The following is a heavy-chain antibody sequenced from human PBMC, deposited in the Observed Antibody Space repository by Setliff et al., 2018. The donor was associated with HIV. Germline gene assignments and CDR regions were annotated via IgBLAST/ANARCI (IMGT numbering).Heavy chain of an antibody. Sequence: KTSETLSLTCTVSGASIPSSSHYWSWIRQPPGKGLEWIGYIYYSGSTNYNPSLKSRVTISVDTSKNQFSLKLSSVTAADTAVYYCARDSANGKTANLNYLDVWGKGTTVTVSS. CDR2: IYYSGST. CDR3: ARDSANGKTANLNYLDV. J-gene: IGHJ6*03. V-gene: IGHV4-61*01. CDR1: GASIPSSSHY. D-gene: IGHD2-8*01.